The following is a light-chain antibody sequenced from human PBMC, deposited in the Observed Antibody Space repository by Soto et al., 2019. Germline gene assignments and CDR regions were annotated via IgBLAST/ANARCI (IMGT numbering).Light chain of an antibody. CDR2: SNN. Sequence: QSVLTQPPSASGTPGQRVPISCSGSSSNIGSNTVNWYQQLPGTAPKLLIYSNNQRPSGVRDRFSGSKSGTSASLAISGLQSEDEADYYCAAWDDSLNVVVFGGGTKLTVL. V-gene: IGLV1-44*01. CDR1: SSNIGSNT. CDR3: AAWDDSLNVVV. J-gene: IGLJ2*01.